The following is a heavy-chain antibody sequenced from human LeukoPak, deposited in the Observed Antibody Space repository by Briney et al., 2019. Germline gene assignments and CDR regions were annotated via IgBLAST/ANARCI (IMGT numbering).Heavy chain of an antibody. CDR2: IYSGGST. CDR1: GFTVSSNY. J-gene: IGHJ3*02. D-gene: IGHD3-22*01. V-gene: IGHV3-66*02. CDR3: ARDYYDDAFDI. Sequence: GGSLRLSCAASGFTVSSNYMSWVRQAPGKGLEWVSVIYSGGSTYYADSVKGRLTISRDNSKNTLYLQMNSLRAEDTAVYYCARDYYDDAFDIWGQGTMVTVSS.